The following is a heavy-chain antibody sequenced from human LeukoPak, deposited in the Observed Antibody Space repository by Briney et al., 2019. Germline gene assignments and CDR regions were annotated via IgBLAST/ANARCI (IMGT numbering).Heavy chain of an antibody. D-gene: IGHD3-3*01. Sequence: ASVKVSCKASGYTFTSYDINWVRQATGQGLEWMGWMNPNSGNTGYAQKFQGRVTMTRNTSISTAYMELSNLRSEDTAVYYCARGRRFLTIYYYYMDVWGKGTTVTVSS. V-gene: IGHV1-8*01. J-gene: IGHJ6*03. CDR1: GYTFTSYD. CDR2: MNPNSGNT. CDR3: ARGRRFLTIYYYYMDV.